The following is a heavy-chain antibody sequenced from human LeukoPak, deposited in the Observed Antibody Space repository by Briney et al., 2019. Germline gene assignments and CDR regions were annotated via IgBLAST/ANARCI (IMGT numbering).Heavy chain of an antibody. CDR3: ARGVVNSGDRYYYYYYMDV. CDR2: INSDGSST. V-gene: IGHV3-74*01. CDR1: GFTFSSYW. Sequence: GGSLRLSCAASGFTFSSYWMHWVRQAPGKGLVWVSRINSDGSSTSYADSVKGRFTISRDNAKNTLYLQMNSLRAEDTAVYYCARGVVNSGDRYYYYYYMDVWGKGTTVTVSS. D-gene: IGHD3-10*01. J-gene: IGHJ6*03.